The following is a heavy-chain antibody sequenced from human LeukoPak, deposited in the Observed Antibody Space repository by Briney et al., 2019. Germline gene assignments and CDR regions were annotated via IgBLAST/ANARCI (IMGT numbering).Heavy chain of an antibody. CDR3: ARKRPNYFDY. CDR1: GFTFSNYW. CDR2: INLDGNQK. Sequence: GGSLRLSCAASGFTFSNYWMAWVRQAPGKGPEWVANINLDGNQKYYVDSVKGRFTISRDNAESSLYLQMNSLRAEDTALYYCARKRPNYFDYWGQGTLVTVSS. V-gene: IGHV3-7*01. J-gene: IGHJ4*02.